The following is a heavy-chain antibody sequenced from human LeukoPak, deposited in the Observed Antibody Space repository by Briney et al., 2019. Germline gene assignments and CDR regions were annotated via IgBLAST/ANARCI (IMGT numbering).Heavy chain of an antibody. CDR1: GFAVSSNY. V-gene: IGHV3-53*01. CDR2: IDSSGNT. Sequence: GRSLRLSCAASGFAVSSNYMSWVRQPPGKGLEWLPLIDSSGNTFYADSVKGRFTIPRDYLKNTLFLQMNSLRAEDTALYYCARDPVVASPGPFYYHYMDVWGKGTTVTVSS. CDR3: ARDPVVASPGPFYYHYMDV. D-gene: IGHD6-13*01. J-gene: IGHJ6*03.